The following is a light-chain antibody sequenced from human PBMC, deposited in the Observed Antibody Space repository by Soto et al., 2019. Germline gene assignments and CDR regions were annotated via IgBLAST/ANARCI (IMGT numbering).Light chain of an antibody. J-gene: IGLJ1*01. Sequence: QSVLTQPPSVSGSPGQSVTISCTGTSGDIGSYNRVSWFQQPPGTAPQLMIYEVTNRPSGVPDRFSGSKSGNTASLTISGLQTEDETSNSTPFVLGTGTKVTVL. CDR1: SGDIGSYNR. CDR3: PFV. CDR2: EVT. V-gene: IGLV2-18*01.